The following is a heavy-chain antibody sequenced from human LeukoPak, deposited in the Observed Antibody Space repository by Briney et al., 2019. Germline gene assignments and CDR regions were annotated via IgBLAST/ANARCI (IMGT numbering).Heavy chain of an antibody. Sequence: GGSLRLSCAASGFTFSSYSMNWVRQAPGKGLEWISYISTSSDTIYYAGSVKGRFTISRDNAKNSLYLQINSLRAEDTAVYYCARGSGYGHYFDYWGQGTLVTVSS. V-gene: IGHV3-48*01. D-gene: IGHD5-12*01. J-gene: IGHJ4*02. CDR1: GFTFSSYS. CDR2: ISTSSDTI. CDR3: ARGSGYGHYFDY.